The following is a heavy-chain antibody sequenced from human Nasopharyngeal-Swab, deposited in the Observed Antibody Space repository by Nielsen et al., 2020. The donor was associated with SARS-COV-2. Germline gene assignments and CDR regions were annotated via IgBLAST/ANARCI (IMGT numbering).Heavy chain of an antibody. D-gene: IGHD4-23*01. V-gene: IGHV1-69*04. CDR1: GGTFSSYA. CDR3: ARWGRTDGGNPRYFDY. J-gene: IGHJ4*02. CDR2: IIPILGIA. Sequence: SVKVSCKASGGTFSSYAISWVRQAPGQGIEWMGRIIPILGIANYAQKFQGRVTITADKSTSTAYMELSSLRSEDTAVYYCARWGRTDGGNPRYFDYWGQGTLVTVSS.